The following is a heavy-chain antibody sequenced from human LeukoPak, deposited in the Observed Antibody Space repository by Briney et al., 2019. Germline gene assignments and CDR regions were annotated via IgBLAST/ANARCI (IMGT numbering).Heavy chain of an antibody. CDR2: ISGSGANT. J-gene: IGHJ4*02. D-gene: IGHD2-15*01. V-gene: IGHV3-23*01. Sequence: GGSLRLSCAASGFTFSSYAMNWVRQAPGKGLEWVSVISGSGANTNYADSVKGRFTISRDNSKNTLYLQMNSLSAEDTAVYYCAKVPYCSGGNCYSYFDYWGQGTLVTVSS. CDR1: GFTFSSYA. CDR3: AKVPYCSGGNCYSYFDY.